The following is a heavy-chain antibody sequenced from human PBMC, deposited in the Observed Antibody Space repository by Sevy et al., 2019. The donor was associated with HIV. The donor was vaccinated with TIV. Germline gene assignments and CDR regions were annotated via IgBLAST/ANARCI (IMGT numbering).Heavy chain of an antibody. V-gene: IGHV3-11*06. CDR2: ISGISTYT. J-gene: IGHJ4*02. D-gene: IGHD7-27*01. Sequence: GESLKISCAASGLSFSDYYVSWIRQAPGKGLEWVSYISGISTYTNYADSVKGRFTISRDNAKNSMYLQLNSLRAEDTAVYYCARRAGNWDYFDYWGQGTLVTVSS. CDR1: GLSFSDYY. CDR3: ARRAGNWDYFDY.